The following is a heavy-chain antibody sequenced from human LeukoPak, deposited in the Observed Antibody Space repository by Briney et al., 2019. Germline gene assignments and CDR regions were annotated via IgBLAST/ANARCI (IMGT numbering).Heavy chain of an antibody. Sequence: ASVKVSCKVSGYTLTELSTHWVRQAPGKGLEWMGGFDPEDGETIYAQKFQGRVTMTEDTSTDTAYMELSSLRSEDTAVYYCATDSPGEWLRWGGTSWIHWGQGTLVTVSS. CDR2: FDPEDGET. V-gene: IGHV1-24*01. J-gene: IGHJ4*02. CDR3: ATDSPGEWLRWGGTSWIH. CDR1: GYTLTELS. D-gene: IGHD5-12*01.